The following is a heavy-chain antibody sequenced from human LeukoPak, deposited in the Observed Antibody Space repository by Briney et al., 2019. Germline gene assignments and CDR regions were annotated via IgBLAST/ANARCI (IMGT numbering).Heavy chain of an antibody. CDR1: GFSLSTSGVG. J-gene: IGHJ4*02. D-gene: IGHD3-22*01. CDR2: IYWDDDK. V-gene: IGHV2-5*02. CDR3: AHRPYYYDSSGYLEY. Sequence: SGPTLVNPTQTLTLTCTFSGFSLSTSGVGVGWIRQPPGKALEWLALIYWDDDKRYSPSLKSRLTITKDASKNQVVLTMTNMDPVDTATYYCAHRPYYYDSSGYLEYWGQGTLVTVSS.